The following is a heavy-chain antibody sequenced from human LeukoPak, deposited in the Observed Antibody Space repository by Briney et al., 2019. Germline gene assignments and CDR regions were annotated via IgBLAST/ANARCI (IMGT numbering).Heavy chain of an antibody. D-gene: IGHD7-27*01. V-gene: IGHV4-39*02. J-gene: IGHJ4*02. CDR2: IYYSGST. CDR3: ARDLSRWGGYFDY. Sequence: SETLSLTCTVSGGSISSSSYYWGWIRQPPGKGLEWIGSIYYSGSTYYNPSLKSRVTISVDTSKNQFSLKLSSVTPEDTAVYYCARDLSRWGGYFDYWGQGTLVTVSS. CDR1: GGSISSSSYY.